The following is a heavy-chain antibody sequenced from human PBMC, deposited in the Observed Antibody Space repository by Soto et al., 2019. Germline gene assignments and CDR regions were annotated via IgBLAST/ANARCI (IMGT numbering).Heavy chain of an antibody. CDR3: AKDSEDIVVVPAAKPYYYYGMDV. D-gene: IGHD2-2*02. J-gene: IGHJ6*02. Sequence: GGSLRLSCAASGFTFSSYGMHWVRQAPGKGLEWVAVISYDGSNKYYADSVKGRFTISRDNSKNTLYLQMNSLRAEDTAVYYCAKDSEDIVVVPAAKPYYYYGMDVWGQGTTVTVS. CDR1: GFTFSSYG. V-gene: IGHV3-30*18. CDR2: ISYDGSNK.